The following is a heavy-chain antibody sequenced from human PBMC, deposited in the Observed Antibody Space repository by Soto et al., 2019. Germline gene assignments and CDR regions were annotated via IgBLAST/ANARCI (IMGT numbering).Heavy chain of an antibody. CDR2: IYYSGTT. J-gene: IGHJ4*02. CDR3: ARAVTSFDL. D-gene: IGHD4-17*01. CDR1: GGSIDSYY. V-gene: IGHV4-59*01. Sequence: SETLSLTCTVAGGSIDSYYWNWIRQPPGKGLEWIGYIYYSGTTNYNPSLKSRVTISLDMSKRQFSLNLTSVTAADTAVYYCARAVTSFDLWGQGTPATVSS.